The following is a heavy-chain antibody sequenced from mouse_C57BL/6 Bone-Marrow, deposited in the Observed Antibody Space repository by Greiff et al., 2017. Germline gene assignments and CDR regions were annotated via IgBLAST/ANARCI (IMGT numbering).Heavy chain of an antibody. CDR3: ARGYDYDYAMDY. CDR2: INPHYGTT. CDR1: GYSFTDYN. Sequence: EVQLQQSGPELVKPGASVKISCKASGYSFTDYNMNWVKQSNGQSLEWIGVINPHYGTTSYNQKFKGKATLTVDKSSSTAYMQLNSLASEDSAVYDCARGYDYDYAMDYGGQGNAVTVSS. D-gene: IGHD2-4*01. V-gene: IGHV1-39*01. J-gene: IGHJ4*01.